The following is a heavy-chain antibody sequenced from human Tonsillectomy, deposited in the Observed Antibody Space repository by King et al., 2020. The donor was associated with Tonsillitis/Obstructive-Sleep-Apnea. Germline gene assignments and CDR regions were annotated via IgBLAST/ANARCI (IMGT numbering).Heavy chain of an antibody. CDR1: GFTFGSYG. Sequence: QLVQSGGGVVQPGRSLRLSCAASGFTFGSYGVHWARQAPGKGLEWVAVISYDGSNKNYADSVKGRFTISRDNSKNTLYLQMNSLRAEDTAMYYCARDSSTVTPTYYYYGMDVWGQGTTVTVSS. D-gene: IGHD4-11*01. CDR2: ISYDGSNK. V-gene: IGHV3-30*03. CDR3: ARDSSTVTPTYYYYGMDV. J-gene: IGHJ6*02.